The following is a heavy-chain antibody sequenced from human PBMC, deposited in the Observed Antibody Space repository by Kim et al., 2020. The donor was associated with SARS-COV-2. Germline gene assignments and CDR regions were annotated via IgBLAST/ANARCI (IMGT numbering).Heavy chain of an antibody. D-gene: IGHD6-13*01. CDR3: ARCIAAAGTYWFDP. J-gene: IGHJ5*02. CDR1: GGSISSGGYY. V-gene: IGHV4-31*03. CDR2: IYYSGST. Sequence: SETLSLTCTVSGGSISSGGYYWSWIRQHPGKGLEWMGYIYYSGSTYYNPSLKSRVTISVDTSKNQFSLKLSSVTAADTAVYYCARCIAAAGTYWFDPWGQGTLVTVSS.